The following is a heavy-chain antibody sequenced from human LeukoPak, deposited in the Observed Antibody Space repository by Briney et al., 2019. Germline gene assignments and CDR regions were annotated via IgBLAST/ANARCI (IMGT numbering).Heavy chain of an antibody. V-gene: IGHV3-30-3*01. D-gene: IGHD3-22*01. CDR3: ARGGGYFEFAYFDY. CDR1: GFTLSSYA. J-gene: IGHJ4*02. Sequence: GRSLRLAWAAAGFTLSSYAMDWGGQAPGKGREWVAVISYDGSNKYYADSVKGRFTISRDNSKNTLYLQMNSLRAEDTAVYYCARGGGYFEFAYFDYWGQGTLVTVSS. CDR2: ISYDGSNK.